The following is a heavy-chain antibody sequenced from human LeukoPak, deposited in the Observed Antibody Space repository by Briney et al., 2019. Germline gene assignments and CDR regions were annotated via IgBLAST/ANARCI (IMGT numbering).Heavy chain of an antibody. CDR3: ARGGGSGWYGVDYYGMDV. Sequence: ASVKVSCKASGYTFTSYYMHWVRQAPGQGLEWMGIINPSGGSTSYAQKFQGRVTMTRDTSTSTVYMELSSLRSEDTAVYYCARGGGSGWYGVDYYGMDVWGQGTTVTVSS. J-gene: IGHJ6*02. CDR1: GYTFTSYY. D-gene: IGHD6-19*01. CDR2: INPSGGST. V-gene: IGHV1-46*01.